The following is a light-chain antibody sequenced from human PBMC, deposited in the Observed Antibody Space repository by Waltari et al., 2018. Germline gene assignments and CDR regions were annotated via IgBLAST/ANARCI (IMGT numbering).Light chain of an antibody. CDR2: GPS. Sequence: EIVLTQSPGTLSLSPGERATLSCRASQIVSSSYLAWYQQKPGQAPRLLIHGPSCMAFGILDRMSSSGSGRDFTIPIIRREPEDVAVDYCQQYGSSTLTFGGGTKVEIK. CDR3: QQYGSSTLT. V-gene: IGKV3-20*01. CDR1: QIVSSSY. J-gene: IGKJ4*01.